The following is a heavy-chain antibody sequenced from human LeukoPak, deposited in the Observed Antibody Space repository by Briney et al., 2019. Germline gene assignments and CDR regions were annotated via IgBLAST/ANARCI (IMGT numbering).Heavy chain of an antibody. Sequence: SETLSLTCAVYGGSFSGYYWSWIRQPPGKGLEWIGEINHSGSTNYNPSLKSRVTISVDTSKNQFSLKLSSVTAADTAAYYCAREAKKYMDVWGKGTTVTVSS. CDR3: AREAKKYMDV. V-gene: IGHV4-34*01. CDR1: GGSFSGYY. J-gene: IGHJ6*03. CDR2: INHSGST.